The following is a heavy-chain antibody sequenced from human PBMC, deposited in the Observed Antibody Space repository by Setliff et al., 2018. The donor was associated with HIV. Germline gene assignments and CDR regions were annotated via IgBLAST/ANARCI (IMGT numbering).Heavy chain of an antibody. CDR2: ITDSGHT. D-gene: IGHD6-13*01. CDR3: ARESPRIAAAGYDAFDI. CDR1: GGTFTNYY. V-gene: IGHV4-34*01. J-gene: IGHJ3*02. Sequence: SETLSLTCTLYGGTFTNYYWSWVRQAPGKGLEWIGEITDSGHTNYNPSLKSRVIISPDTSKKQFSLKLNSVTAADTAVYYCARESPRIAAAGYDAFDIWGQGTMVTVSS.